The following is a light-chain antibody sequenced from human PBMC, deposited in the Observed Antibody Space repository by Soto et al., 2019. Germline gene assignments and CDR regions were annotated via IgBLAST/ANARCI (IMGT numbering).Light chain of an antibody. J-gene: IGLJ1*01. CDR2: GVS. CDR1: RSDIGSYNY. CDR3: QSYDSTLSARYV. Sequence: QSALTQPASVSGSPGQSITISCSGTRSDIGSYNYVAWYQQFPGKTPKILIYGVSNRPSGVPDRFSGSKSGTSASLAITGLQADDEGDYYCQSYDSTLSARYVFGTGTKVTVL. V-gene: IGLV2-14*01.